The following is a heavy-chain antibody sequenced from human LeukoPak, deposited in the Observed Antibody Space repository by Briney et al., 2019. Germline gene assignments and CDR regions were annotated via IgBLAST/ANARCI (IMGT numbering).Heavy chain of an antibody. D-gene: IGHD3-9*01. CDR1: GGSFSGYY. CDR2: INHSGST. J-gene: IGHJ4*02. V-gene: IGHV4-34*01. Sequence: SETLSLTCAVYGGSFSGYYRSWIRQPPGKGLEWIGEINHSGSTNYNPSLKSRVTISVDTSKNQFSLKLSSVTAADTAVYYCARGQLPYFDWFADYWGQGTLVTVSS. CDR3: ARGQLPYFDWFADY.